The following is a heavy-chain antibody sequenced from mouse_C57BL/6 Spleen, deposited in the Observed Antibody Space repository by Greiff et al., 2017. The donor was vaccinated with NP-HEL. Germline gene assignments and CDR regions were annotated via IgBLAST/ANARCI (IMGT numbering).Heavy chain of an antibody. D-gene: IGHD1-1*01. J-gene: IGHJ3*01. Sequence: VQLKESGPELVKPGASVQMSCKASGYTFTDYNMHWVKQSHGKSLEWIGYINPNNGGTSYNQKFKGKATLTVNKSSSTAYMELRSLTSEDSAVYYCAREGFTTVVATEGFAYWGQGTLVTVSA. V-gene: IGHV1-22*01. CDR3: AREGFTTVVATEGFAY. CDR1: GYTFTDYN. CDR2: INPNNGGT.